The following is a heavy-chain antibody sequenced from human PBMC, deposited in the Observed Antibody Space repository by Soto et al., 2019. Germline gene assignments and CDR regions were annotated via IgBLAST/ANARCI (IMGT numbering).Heavy chain of an antibody. D-gene: IGHD6-19*01. Sequence: PSETLSLTCTVSGGSISRYYWSWIRQPPGKGLEWIGYIYYSGSTNYNPSLKSRVTISVDTSKNQFSLKLSSVTAADTAVYYCARSSGIAVAVFRSVFAFDIWGQGTMVTVSS. V-gene: IGHV4-59*01. CDR3: ARSSGIAVAVFRSVFAFDI. J-gene: IGHJ3*02. CDR1: GGSISRYY. CDR2: IYYSGST.